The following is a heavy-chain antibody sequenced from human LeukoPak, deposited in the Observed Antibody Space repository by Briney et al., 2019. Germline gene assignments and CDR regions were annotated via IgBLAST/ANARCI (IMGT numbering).Heavy chain of an antibody. CDR1: GGAISTGSFF. D-gene: IGHD3-22*01. CDR3: ARDVGGYYYGNFEY. J-gene: IGHJ4*02. Sequence: SATLSLTCSVSGGAISTGSFFWGWIRPPPRKGLEWIGSTRYGGNTIYNPSFESRVTISIDKSQIQFSLNLDSVTAADTAVYYCARDVGGYYYGNFEYWGQGILGTVSS. V-gene: IGHV4-39*07. CDR2: TRYGGNT.